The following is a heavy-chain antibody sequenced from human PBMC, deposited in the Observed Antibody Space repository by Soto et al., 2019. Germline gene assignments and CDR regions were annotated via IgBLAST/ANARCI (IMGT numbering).Heavy chain of an antibody. J-gene: IGHJ4*02. CDR1: GFTFSSYS. Sequence: EVQLLESGGGLVQPGGSLRLSCAASGFTFSSYSMNWVRQAPGKGLERVATVGGGGENTFYADSVKGRFTISRDDSQNTLYLQMNSLRAEDTAVYFCAKRDSGSGRFPPLISYWCQGTLVTVSS. D-gene: IGHD3-10*01. CDR2: VGGGGENT. CDR3: AKRDSGSGRFPPLISY. V-gene: IGHV3-23*01.